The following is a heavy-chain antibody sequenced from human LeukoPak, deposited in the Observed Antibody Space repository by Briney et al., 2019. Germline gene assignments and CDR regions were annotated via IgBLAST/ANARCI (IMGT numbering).Heavy chain of an antibody. CDR2: IYYSGST. CDR1: GGSINNYY. CDR3: ARHHRYCSGGSCYSYDH. J-gene: IGHJ4*02. Sequence: PSETLSLTCTVSGGSINNYYWSWIRQPPGKGLEWIGYIYYSGSTNYNPSLKSRVTISVDTSKNQFSLKLTSVTAADTAVYYCARHHRYCSGGSCYSYDHWGQGTLVTVSS. V-gene: IGHV4-59*08. D-gene: IGHD2-15*01.